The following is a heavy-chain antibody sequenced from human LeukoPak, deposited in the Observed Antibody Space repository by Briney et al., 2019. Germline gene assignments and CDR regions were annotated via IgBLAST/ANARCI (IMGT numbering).Heavy chain of an antibody. V-gene: IGHV4-39*07. CDR3: AGAYYVPSYYMDV. CDR2: IYYSGST. D-gene: IGHD3-22*01. Sequence: TPSETLSLTCTVSGGSISSSSYYWGWIRQPPGKGLEWIGSIYYSGSTYYNPSLKSRVTMSVDTSKNQFSLKLSSVTAADTAVYYCAGAYYVPSYYMDVWGKGTTVTVSS. CDR1: GGSISSSSYY. J-gene: IGHJ6*03.